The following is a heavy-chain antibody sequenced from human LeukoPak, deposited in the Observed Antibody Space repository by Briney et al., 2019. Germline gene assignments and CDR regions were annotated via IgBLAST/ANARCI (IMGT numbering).Heavy chain of an antibody. D-gene: IGHD1-26*01. J-gene: IGHJ4*02. V-gene: IGHV4-39*01. CDR3: ARHASGVFDY. CDR1: GGSIGRSYY. Sequence: PSESLSLTCTVSGGSIGRSYYWGWIRQPPGKALDWIGSIDSGGDTDRNPSLKSRVTMSVDTSKNHFSLKLSSVTAADTAVYYCARHASGVFDYWGQGTLVTVSS. CDR2: IDSGGDT.